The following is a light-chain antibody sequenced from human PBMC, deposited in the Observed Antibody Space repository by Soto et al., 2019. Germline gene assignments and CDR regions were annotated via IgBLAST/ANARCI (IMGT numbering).Light chain of an antibody. CDR3: QQYGSSPWT. CDR1: QTVSNSY. Sequence: EIVLTQSPGTLSLSPGERATLSCRASQTVSNSYIAWYQQKPGQAPRLLIYGASSRATAIPDRFSGSGAGTDFTITISRLEPEDFAVYYCQQYGSSPWTFGQGTKVEIK. CDR2: GAS. J-gene: IGKJ1*01. V-gene: IGKV3-20*01.